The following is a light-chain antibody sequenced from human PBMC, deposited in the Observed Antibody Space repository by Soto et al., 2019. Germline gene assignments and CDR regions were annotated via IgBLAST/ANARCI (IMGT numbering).Light chain of an antibody. J-gene: IGKJ1*01. CDR1: QSVSSN. V-gene: IGKV3-15*01. CDR3: QQYNNLPQT. Sequence: ERLMTQSTDTLSASPGERATLSCRASQSVSSNLAWYQQKPGQAPRLLIYGASTRATGIPARFSGSGSGTEFTLTISSLQSEDFAVYYCQQYNNLPQTFGHGTKVDIK. CDR2: GAS.